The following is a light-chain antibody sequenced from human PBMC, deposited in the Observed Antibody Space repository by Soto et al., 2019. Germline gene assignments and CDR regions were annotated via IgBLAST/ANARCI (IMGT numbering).Light chain of an antibody. CDR2: GAS. Sequence: EIVLTQSPGTLSLSPGERSTLSCSASQTVIHNYLAWHQQKPGQAPRLLIYGASTRATGIPARFSGSGSGTEFTLTISSLQSEDFAVYYCQQYNNWPRTFGQGTKVDIK. V-gene: IGKV3-15*01. CDR1: QTVIHN. J-gene: IGKJ1*01. CDR3: QQYNNWPRT.